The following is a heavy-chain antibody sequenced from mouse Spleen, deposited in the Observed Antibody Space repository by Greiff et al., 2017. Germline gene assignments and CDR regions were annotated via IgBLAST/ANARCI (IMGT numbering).Heavy chain of an antibody. Sequence: EVQLQQSGPELVKPGASVKISCKASGYSFTGYYMHWVKQSHVKSLEWIGYISCYNGATSYNQKFKGKATFTVDTSSSTAYMQFNSLTSEDSAVYYCARWDGNYGAYWGQGTLVTVSA. CDR1: GYSFTGYY. CDR2: ISCYNGAT. CDR3: ARWDGNYGAY. D-gene: IGHD2-1*01. V-gene: IGHV1S30*01. J-gene: IGHJ3*01.